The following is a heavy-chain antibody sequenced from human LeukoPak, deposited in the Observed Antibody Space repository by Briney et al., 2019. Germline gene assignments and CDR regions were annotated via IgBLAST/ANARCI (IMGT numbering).Heavy chain of an antibody. V-gene: IGHV1-8*01. J-gene: IGHJ4*02. Sequence: ASVKVSCKASGYTFTSYDMNWVRQATGQGLEWMGWINPSSGNTGYAQKFQGRVTITRDTSISTAYMELSNLRSEDTAVYYCAKDQGENWVYYFDYWGQGTLVTVSS. CDR2: INPSSGNT. D-gene: IGHD7-27*01. CDR3: AKDQGENWVYYFDY. CDR1: GYTFTSYD.